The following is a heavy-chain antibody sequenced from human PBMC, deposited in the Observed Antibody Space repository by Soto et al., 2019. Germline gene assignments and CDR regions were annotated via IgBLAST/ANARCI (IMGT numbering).Heavy chain of an antibody. CDR2: ISWNSNNI. V-gene: IGHV3-9*01. CDR3: VRSKGGYSYGTPFDY. CDR1: GFTFDDYA. Sequence: GGSLRLSCAGSGFTFDDYAMYWFRQVLVKGLVWVSSISWNSNNIGYADSVKGRFTTSRDNDKNSLYLQMNSLRPEDTALYYCVRSKGGYSYGTPFDYWGQGTLVTVSS. D-gene: IGHD5-18*01. J-gene: IGHJ4*02.